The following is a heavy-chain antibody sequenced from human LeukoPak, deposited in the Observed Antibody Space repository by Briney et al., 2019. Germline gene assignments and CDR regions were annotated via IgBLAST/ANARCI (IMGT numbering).Heavy chain of an antibody. CDR3: AKGDGYNWVSGYFDY. CDR1: GFTFSSYA. J-gene: IGHJ4*02. V-gene: IGHV3-23*01. CDR2: ISGSGGST. Sequence: GGSLRLSCAASGFTFSSYAMSWVRQAPGKGLEWVSAISGSGGSTYYADSVKGRSTISRDNSKNTLYLQMNSLRAEDTAVYYCAKGDGYNWVSGYFDYWGQGTLVTVSS. D-gene: IGHD5-24*01.